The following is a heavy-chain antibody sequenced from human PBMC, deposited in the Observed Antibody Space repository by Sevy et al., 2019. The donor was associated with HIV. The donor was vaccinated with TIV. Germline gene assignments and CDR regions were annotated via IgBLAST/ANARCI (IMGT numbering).Heavy chain of an antibody. CDR3: ARRRARSAYYYDSSGYYELFDY. D-gene: IGHD3-22*01. CDR1: GGSISSSSYY. CDR2: IYYSGST. Sequence: SETLSLTCTVSGGSISSSSYYWGWIRQPPGKGLEWIGSIYYSGSTYYNPSLKSRVTISVDTSKNQFSLKLNSVTAADTAVYYCARRRARSAYYYDSSGYYELFDYWGQGTLVTVSS. V-gene: IGHV4-39*01. J-gene: IGHJ4*02.